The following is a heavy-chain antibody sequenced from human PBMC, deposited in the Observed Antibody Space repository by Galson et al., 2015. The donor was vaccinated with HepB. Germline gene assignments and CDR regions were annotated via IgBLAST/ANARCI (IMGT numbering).Heavy chain of an antibody. D-gene: IGHD2-2*01. Sequence: SLRLSCAASGFSFSDYSMNWVRQAPGKGLEWVSDINSGSSIIYYAVAVKGRFTISRDNANNSLSLQMNSLRAEDTAVYYCASFRLPGVVAPPLIGTRGQGTLVTVSS. J-gene: IGHJ4*02. V-gene: IGHV3-48*01. CDR1: GFSFSDYS. CDR2: INSGSSII. CDR3: ASFRLPGVVAPPLIGT.